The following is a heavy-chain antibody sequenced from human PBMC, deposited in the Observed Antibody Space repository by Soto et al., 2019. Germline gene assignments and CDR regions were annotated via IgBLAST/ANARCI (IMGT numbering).Heavy chain of an antibody. Sequence: GESLKISCNGSGYSFTSYWIGWVRQMPGKGLEWMGIIYPGDSDTRYSPSFQGQVTISADKSISTAYLQWSSLKASDTAMYYCARQDCSSTSCYRFRPWFDPWGQGTLGTVSS. CDR1: GYSFTSYW. D-gene: IGHD2-2*01. CDR3: ARQDCSSTSCYRFRPWFDP. V-gene: IGHV5-51*01. CDR2: IYPGDSDT. J-gene: IGHJ5*02.